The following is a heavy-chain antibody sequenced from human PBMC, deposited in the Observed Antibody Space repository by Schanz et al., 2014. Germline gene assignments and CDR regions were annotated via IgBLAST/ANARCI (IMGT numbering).Heavy chain of an antibody. D-gene: IGHD2-2*01. CDR3: ARELCSSTTCYVRYDP. CDR2: INPNSGDT. V-gene: IGHV1-2*02. Sequence: QVQLVQSGSELTRPGASVKVSCKASGYNFTTYTMNWVRQAPGQGLEWMGWINPNSGDTEYGQQFEGRVTLTRDTSISTAYMELSSLPSDDTAVYYCARELCSSTTCYVRYDPWGQGTLVTVSS. CDR1: GYNFTTYT. J-gene: IGHJ5*02.